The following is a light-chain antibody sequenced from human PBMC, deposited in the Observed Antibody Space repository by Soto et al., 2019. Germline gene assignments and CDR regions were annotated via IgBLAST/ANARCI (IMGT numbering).Light chain of an antibody. CDR3: QQSYSTPTT. V-gene: IGKV1-39*01. J-gene: IGKJ1*01. CDR1: QSISNY. CDR2: AAS. Sequence: DIQMTQSPSSLSASVGNRVTITCRASQSISNYLNWYQQKPGKAPKVLIYAASSLQSGVPSRFSGSGSGTDFTLTISSLQPEDYATYYCQQSYSTPTTFGQGTKVEIK.